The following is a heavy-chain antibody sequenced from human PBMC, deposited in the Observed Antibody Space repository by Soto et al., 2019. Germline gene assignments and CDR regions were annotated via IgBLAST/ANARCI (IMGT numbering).Heavy chain of an antibody. D-gene: IGHD4-17*01. CDR1: GGTFSSYA. J-gene: IGHJ6*02. CDR2: IIPIFGTA. V-gene: IGHV1-69*13. CDR3: ARARRMTTVTLNYYYGMDV. Sequence: ASVKVSCKASGGTFSSYAISWVRQAPGQGLEWMGGIIPIFGTANYAQKFQGRVTITADESTSTAYMELSSLRSEDTAVYYCARARRMTTVTLNYYYGMDVWGQGTTVTVSS.